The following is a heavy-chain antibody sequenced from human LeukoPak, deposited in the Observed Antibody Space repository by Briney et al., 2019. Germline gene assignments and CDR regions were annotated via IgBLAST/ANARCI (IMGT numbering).Heavy chain of an antibody. J-gene: IGHJ3*02. Sequence: PGGSLRLSCAASGFIVSSNYMNWVRQAPGKGLEWVSVIYTGGNTYYAASVKGRFTISRDNSKNTLYLQMHSLRAEDTAVYYCASPSSGQSFDIWGQGTMVTVSS. D-gene: IGHD6-19*01. CDR2: IYTGGNT. CDR1: GFIVSSNY. CDR3: ASPSSGQSFDI. V-gene: IGHV3-53*01.